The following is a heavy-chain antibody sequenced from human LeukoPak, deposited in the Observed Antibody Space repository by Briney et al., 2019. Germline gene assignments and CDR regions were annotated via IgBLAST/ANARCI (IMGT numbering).Heavy chain of an antibody. J-gene: IGHJ5*02. D-gene: IGHD2-2*01. CDR3: AREGGYCSSTSCRNWFDP. CDR2: IYYSGST. CDR1: GGSISSYY. V-gene: IGHV4-59*01. Sequence: SETLSLTCTVSGGSISSYYWSWIRQPPGKGLEWIGYIYYSGSTNYNPSLKSRVTISVDTSKNQFSLKLSSVTAADTAVYYCAREGGYCSSTSCRNWFDPWGQGTLVTVSS.